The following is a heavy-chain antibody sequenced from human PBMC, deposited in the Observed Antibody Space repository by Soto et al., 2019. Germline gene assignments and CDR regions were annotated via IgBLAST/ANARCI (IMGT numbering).Heavy chain of an antibody. Sequence: GGSLRLSCAASGFTFGTYWMSWVRQAPGKGLEWVANIKQDGSEKYYVDSVKGRFTISRDNAENSLYLQMNSLRAEDTAVYYCARVAVAAADAFDIWGQGTMVTVSS. D-gene: IGHD6-19*01. CDR1: GFTFGTYW. CDR2: IKQDGSEK. J-gene: IGHJ3*02. CDR3: ARVAVAAADAFDI. V-gene: IGHV3-7*01.